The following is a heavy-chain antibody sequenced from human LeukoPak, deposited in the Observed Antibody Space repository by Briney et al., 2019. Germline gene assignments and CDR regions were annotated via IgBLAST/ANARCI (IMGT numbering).Heavy chain of an antibody. J-gene: IGHJ4*02. Sequence: GGSLRLSCAASGFTFRDYYMSWIRQAPGKGLEWVSYISSSSSYTNYADSVKGGFTISRDNAKNSLYLQMNSLRAEDTAVYYCARSYGGYVFDYWGRGTLVTVSS. V-gene: IGHV3-11*03. CDR2: ISSSSSYT. D-gene: IGHD5-12*01. CDR3: ARSYGGYVFDY. CDR1: GFTFRDYY.